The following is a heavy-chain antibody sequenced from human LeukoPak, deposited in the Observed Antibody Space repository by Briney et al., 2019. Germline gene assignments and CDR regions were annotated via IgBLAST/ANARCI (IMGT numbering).Heavy chain of an antibody. Sequence: SVKVSCKASGGTFSSYAISWVRQAPGQGLEWMGGIIPIFGTANYAQKFQGRVTITADESTSTAYMELSSLRSEDTAVYYCARDRVVAATPYYYYYYMDVWGKGTTVTVSS. V-gene: IGHV1-69*01. D-gene: IGHD2-15*01. J-gene: IGHJ6*03. CDR1: GGTFSSYA. CDR2: IIPIFGTA. CDR3: ARDRVVAATPYYYYYYMDV.